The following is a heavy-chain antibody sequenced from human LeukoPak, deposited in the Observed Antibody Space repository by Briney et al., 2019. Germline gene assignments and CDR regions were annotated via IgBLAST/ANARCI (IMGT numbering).Heavy chain of an antibody. D-gene: IGHD1-26*01. CDR3: ARVGYRGSYSLDDAFDI. CDR1: GYTFTSYG. V-gene: IGHV1-18*01. CDR2: IRVYNGNT. J-gene: IGHJ3*02. Sequence: ASVKASCKASGYTFTSYGISWVRQAPGQGLEWMGWIRVYNGNTNYAQKLQGRVTMTTDTSTSTAFMELRSLRSDDTAVYYCARVGYRGSYSLDDAFDIWGQGTMDTVSS.